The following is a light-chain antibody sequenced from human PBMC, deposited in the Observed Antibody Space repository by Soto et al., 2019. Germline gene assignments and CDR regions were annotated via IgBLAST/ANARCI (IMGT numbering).Light chain of an antibody. CDR1: NFGSKS. CDR3: QVWDSSSDHPEV. Sequence: SYELTQPPSVSVAPGQTARITCGGNNFGSKSVHWYQQKPGQAPVLVVYDDSDRPSGIPERFSGSNSGNTATLTISRVEAGDEADYYCQVWDSSSDHPEVFGTGTKLTVL. V-gene: IGLV3-21*02. J-gene: IGLJ1*01. CDR2: DDS.